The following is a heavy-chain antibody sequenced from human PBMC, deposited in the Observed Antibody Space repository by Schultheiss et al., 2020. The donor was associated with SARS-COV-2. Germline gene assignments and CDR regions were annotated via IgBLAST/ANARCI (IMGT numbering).Heavy chain of an antibody. CDR1: GFTFSNAW. CDR2: ISSNGGST. J-gene: IGHJ4*02. D-gene: IGHD3-3*01. V-gene: IGHV3-64*01. CDR3: ARESVRFLVSEYYFDY. Sequence: GGSLRLSCAASGFTFSNAWMSWVRQAPGKGLEYVSAISSNGGSTYYANSVKGRFTISRDNSKNTLYLQMGSLRAEDMAVYYCARESVRFLVSEYYFDYWGQGTLVTVSS.